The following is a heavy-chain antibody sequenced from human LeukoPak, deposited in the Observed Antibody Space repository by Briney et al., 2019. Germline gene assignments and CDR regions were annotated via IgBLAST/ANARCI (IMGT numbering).Heavy chain of an antibody. CDR2: ISSSSSYI. J-gene: IGHJ4*02. Sequence: PGGSPRLSCAASGFTFSSYSMNWVRQAPGKGLEWVSSISSSSSYIYYADSVKGRFTISRDNAKNSLYLQMNSLRAEDTAVYYCARDTGYSSSWYIFDYWGQGTLVTVSS. CDR1: GFTFSSYS. CDR3: ARDTGYSSSWYIFDY. V-gene: IGHV3-21*01. D-gene: IGHD6-13*01.